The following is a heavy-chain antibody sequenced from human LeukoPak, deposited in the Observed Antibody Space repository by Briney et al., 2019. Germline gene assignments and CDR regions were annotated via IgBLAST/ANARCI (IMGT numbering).Heavy chain of an antibody. CDR1: GGSISDYY. J-gene: IGHJ5*01. CDR3: ARHRSPTSSSFFDS. CDR2: IYTSGST. D-gene: IGHD6-6*01. V-gene: IGHV4-4*09. Sequence: PSETLSLTCTVSGGSISDYYWSWVRQPPGKGLEWLGYIYTSGSTNYNPSLKSRVTISVDTSNNQFSLTVSSVTAPDTAVYYCARHRSPTSSSFFDSWGQGTLVSVSS.